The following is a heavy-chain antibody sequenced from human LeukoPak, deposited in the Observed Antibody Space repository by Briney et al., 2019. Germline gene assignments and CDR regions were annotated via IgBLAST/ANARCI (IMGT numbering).Heavy chain of an antibody. CDR1: GFTFSDYY. CDR3: ARDPAGPRYYYYGMDV. J-gene: IGHJ6*02. Sequence: GGSLRLSCAASGFTFSDYYMSWIRQAPGKGLEWVSYISSSGSTIYYADSVKGRFTISRDNAKNSLYLQMNSLRAEDTAVYYCARDPAGPRYYYYGMDVWGQGTTVTVSS. V-gene: IGHV3-11*01. CDR2: ISSSGSTI.